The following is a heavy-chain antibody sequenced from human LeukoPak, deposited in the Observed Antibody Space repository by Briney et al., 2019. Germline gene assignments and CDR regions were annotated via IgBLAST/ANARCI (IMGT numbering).Heavy chain of an antibody. Sequence: SETLSLTCTVSGGSISSSSYYWGWIRQPPGKGLEWIGSIYYSGSTYYNPSLKSRVTISVDTSKNQFSLKLSSVTAADTAVYYCARVRGPDYGGNPGFFDYWGQGTLVTVSS. CDR2: IYYSGST. D-gene: IGHD4-23*01. CDR1: GGSISSSSYY. CDR3: ARVRGPDYGGNPGFFDY. V-gene: IGHV4-39*07. J-gene: IGHJ4*02.